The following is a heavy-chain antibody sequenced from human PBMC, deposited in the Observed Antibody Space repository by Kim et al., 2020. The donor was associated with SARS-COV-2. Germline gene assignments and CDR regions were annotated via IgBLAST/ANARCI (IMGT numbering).Heavy chain of an antibody. CDR1: GGSFSGYY. D-gene: IGHD3-10*01. CDR2: INHSGST. J-gene: IGHJ1*01. V-gene: IGHV4-34*01. CDR3: ARGYSRKIMVRGGLYFQH. Sequence: SETLSLTCAVYGGSFSGYYWSWIRQPPGKGLEWIGEINHSGSTNYNPSLKSRVTISVDTSKNQFSLKLSSVTAADTAVYYCARGYSRKIMVRGGLYFQHWGQGTLVTVSS.